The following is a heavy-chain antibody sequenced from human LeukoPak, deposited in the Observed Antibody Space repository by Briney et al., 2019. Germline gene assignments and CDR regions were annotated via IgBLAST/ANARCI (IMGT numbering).Heavy chain of an antibody. J-gene: IGHJ2*01. Sequence: ASVKVSCKASGYTFISYGISWVRQAPGQGLEWMGWISGYNGNRNYAQNLQGRVTMTTDTSTSTAYMELRSLRSDDTAVYYCARGLGVVTAQSEQPKPRYFDLWGRGTQVTVSS. V-gene: IGHV1-18*01. CDR1: GYTFISYG. D-gene: IGHD2-21*02. CDR2: ISGYNGNR. CDR3: ARGLGVVTAQSEQPKPRYFDL.